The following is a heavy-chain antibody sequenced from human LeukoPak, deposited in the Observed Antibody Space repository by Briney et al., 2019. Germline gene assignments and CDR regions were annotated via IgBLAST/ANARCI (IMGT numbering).Heavy chain of an antibody. V-gene: IGHV4-38-2*02. Sequence: SETLSLTCTVSGYSISSGYYWSWIRQPPGKGLEWIGNIYHSGSTNYNPSLKSRVTISVDKSKNQFSLKLSSVTAADTAVYYCATYYYDSSGYIAFDIWGQGTMVTVSS. J-gene: IGHJ3*02. CDR1: GYSISSGYY. D-gene: IGHD3-22*01. CDR3: ATYYYDSSGYIAFDI. CDR2: IYHSGST.